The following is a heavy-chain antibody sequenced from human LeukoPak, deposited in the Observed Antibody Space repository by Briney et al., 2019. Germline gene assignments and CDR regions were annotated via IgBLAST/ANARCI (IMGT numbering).Heavy chain of an antibody. CDR1: GSSIGTSHW. CDR2: IYYSGST. CDR3: ARKESGYKPFDY. D-gene: IGHD5-12*01. J-gene: IGHJ4*02. V-gene: IGHV4-28*01. Sequence: PSDTLSLTCTVSGSSIGTSHWWGWFRQPPGKGLEWIANIYYSGSTSYNPSLESRVTMSVDMSNNQISLQLSSVTAVDTAVYYCARKESGYKPFDYWGQGTLVTVSS.